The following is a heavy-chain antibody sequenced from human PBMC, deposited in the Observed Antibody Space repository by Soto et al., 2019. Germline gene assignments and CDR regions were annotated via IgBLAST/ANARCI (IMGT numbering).Heavy chain of an antibody. CDR3: AKVLHYDILTGYPVDAFDI. J-gene: IGHJ3*02. V-gene: IGHV3-23*01. D-gene: IGHD3-9*01. Sequence: GGSLRLSCAASGFTFSSYAMTWVRQAPGKGLEWVSAISGSGGSTYYADSVKGRFTISRDNSKNTLYLQMNSLRAEDTAVYYCAKVLHYDILTGYPVDAFDIWGQGTMVTVSS. CDR2: ISGSGGST. CDR1: GFTFSSYA.